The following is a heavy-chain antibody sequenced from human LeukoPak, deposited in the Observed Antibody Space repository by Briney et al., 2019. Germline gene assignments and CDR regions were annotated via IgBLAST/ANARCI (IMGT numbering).Heavy chain of an antibody. CDR2: ISSSSSYI. CDR3: ASLHHGDF. CDR1: GGSLTSSSYY. V-gene: IGHV3-21*01. J-gene: IGHJ4*02. Sequence: ETLSLTCTVSGGSLTSSSYYWGWIRQPPGTGLEWVSSISSSSSYIYYADSVKGRFTISRDNAKNSLYLQMNSLRAEDTAVYYCASLHHGDFWGQGTLVTVSS.